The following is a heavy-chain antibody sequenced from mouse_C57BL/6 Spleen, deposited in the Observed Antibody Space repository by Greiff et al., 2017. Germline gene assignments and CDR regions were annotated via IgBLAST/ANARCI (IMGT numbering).Heavy chain of an antibody. Sequence: VKLMESGPGLVQPAQSLSITCTVSGFSLTSYGVHWVRQSPGKGLEWLGEVWRGGSTDYNEAFMSRLSITEDNSKSQVFCKINSLQADDTAIYYCAKEGWDGDYYAMDYWGQGTSVTVSS. CDR2: VWRGGST. V-gene: IGHV2-5*01. J-gene: IGHJ4*01. CDR3: AKEGWDGDYYAMDY. D-gene: IGHD3-3*01. CDR1: GFSLTSYG.